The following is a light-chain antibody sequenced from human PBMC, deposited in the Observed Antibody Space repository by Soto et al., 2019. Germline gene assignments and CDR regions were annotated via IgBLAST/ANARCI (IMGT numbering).Light chain of an antibody. V-gene: IGLV1-44*01. CDR1: SSNIAVNS. Sequence: QSVLTQPPSASGTAGQRVTIFCSGSSSNIAVNSVNWYQQLPGTAPKLLIDTNNQRPSGVPERFSGSKSGTSDSLAISGLQSDDEAEYYCVTWDDSLNGVVFGGGTKLTVL. CDR3: VTWDDSLNGVV. CDR2: TNN. J-gene: IGLJ2*01.